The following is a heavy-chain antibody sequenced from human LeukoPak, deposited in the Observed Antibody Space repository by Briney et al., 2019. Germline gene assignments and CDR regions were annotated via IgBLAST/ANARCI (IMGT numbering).Heavy chain of an antibody. Sequence: GGSLRLPCAASGFTFSTYWMHWVRQAPGKGLVWVSRINTDGSRTDSVEGRFTISRDNAKNSLYLQMNSLRAEDTALYYCAKDMGPFGGAKRRWFDPWGQGTLVTVSS. CDR2: INTDGSRT. D-gene: IGHD3-16*01. CDR1: GFTFSTYW. CDR3: AKDMGPFGGAKRRWFDP. J-gene: IGHJ5*02. V-gene: IGHV3-74*01.